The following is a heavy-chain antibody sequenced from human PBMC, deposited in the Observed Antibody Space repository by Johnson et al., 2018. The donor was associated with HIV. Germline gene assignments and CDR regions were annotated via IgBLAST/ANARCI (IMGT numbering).Heavy chain of an antibody. CDR1: GFTFSSYG. CDR3: ARGNYDFWSGYYRVTNAFDI. Sequence: QVQLVESGGGVVQPGRSLRLSCAASGFTFSSYGMHWVRQAPGKGLEWVAVIWYDGSKKYYADSVKGRFTISRDNSKNSLYLQMNSLRAEDTAVYYCARGNYDFWSGYYRVTNAFDIWGQGTMVTVSS. D-gene: IGHD3-3*01. V-gene: IGHV3-33*01. CDR2: IWYDGSKK. J-gene: IGHJ3*02.